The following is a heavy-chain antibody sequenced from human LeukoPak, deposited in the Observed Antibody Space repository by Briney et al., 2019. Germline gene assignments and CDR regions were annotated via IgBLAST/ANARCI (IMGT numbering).Heavy chain of an antibody. Sequence: SETLSLTCTVSGGSISSSSYYWSWIRQPAGKGLEWIGRIYTSGSTNYNPSLKSRVTMSVDTSKNQFSLKLGSVTAADTAVYYCASLNYYDGHDYWGQGTLVTVSS. CDR3: ASLNYYDGHDY. J-gene: IGHJ4*02. CDR2: IYTSGST. V-gene: IGHV4-61*02. CDR1: GGSISSSSYY. D-gene: IGHD3-22*01.